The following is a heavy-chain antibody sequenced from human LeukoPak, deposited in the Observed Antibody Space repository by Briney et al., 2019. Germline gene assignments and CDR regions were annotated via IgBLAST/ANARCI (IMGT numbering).Heavy chain of an antibody. V-gene: IGHV3-49*05. Sequence: KPGGSLRLSCTASGFTFGDYGVTWFRQAPGKGLEWTAFIRTRAHGGTTEYAASVKGRFTISRDDSETIAYLQMNGLKTEDTAMYFCARTYYYESSRRNPDYWGQGTLVNVSS. CDR3: ARTYYYESSRRNPDY. CDR1: GFTFGDYG. CDR2: IRTRAHGGTT. J-gene: IGHJ4*02. D-gene: IGHD3-22*01.